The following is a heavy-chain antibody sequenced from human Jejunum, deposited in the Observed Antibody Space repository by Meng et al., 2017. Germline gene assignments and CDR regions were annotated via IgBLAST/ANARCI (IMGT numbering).Heavy chain of an antibody. J-gene: IGHJ4*02. CDR3: ARGGVSGQLLTRLAY. V-gene: IGHV1-2*06. Sequence: QGQLVQSGAEVKMLGDSVKVSCQASGYPFTDYYLHWVRQAPGQGLEWMGRINPHSGVTIYAQKFQDRVTMTRDTSITTVYMELSRLGSDDTADYYCARGGVSGQLLTRLAYWGQGTLVTVSS. CDR1: GYPFTDYY. CDR2: INPHSGVT. D-gene: IGHD2-2*01.